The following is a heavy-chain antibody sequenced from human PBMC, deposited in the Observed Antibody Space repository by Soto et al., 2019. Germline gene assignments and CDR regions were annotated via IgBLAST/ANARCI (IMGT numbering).Heavy chain of an antibody. CDR1: GFTFSNAW. Sequence: GGSLRLSCAASGFTFSNAWMSWVRQAPGKGLEWVGRIKSKADGGKTDYAAPVKGRFTISRDYSKNTLYLQMNSLKTEDAAVYYCTSGQLLWFGESNDAFDFWGQGTMVTVSS. D-gene: IGHD3-10*01. CDR3: TSGQLLWFGESNDAFDF. J-gene: IGHJ3*01. V-gene: IGHV3-15*01. CDR2: IKSKADGGKT.